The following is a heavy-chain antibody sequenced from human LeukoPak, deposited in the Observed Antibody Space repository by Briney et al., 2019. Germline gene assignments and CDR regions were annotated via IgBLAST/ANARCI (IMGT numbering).Heavy chain of an antibody. Sequence: ASVNVSCKASGYIFTKHGFSWVRQAPGQGLEWMGWISAYNGDTYYAQKLQGRVTVTTDTSTSTAYMELRSLTYDDTAVYYCARDHDTKVRYYNGMDVWGQGTTVTVSS. V-gene: IGHV1-18*01. J-gene: IGHJ6*02. CDR2: ISAYNGDT. CDR3: ARDHDTKVRYYNGMDV. D-gene: IGHD3-10*01. CDR1: GYIFTKHG.